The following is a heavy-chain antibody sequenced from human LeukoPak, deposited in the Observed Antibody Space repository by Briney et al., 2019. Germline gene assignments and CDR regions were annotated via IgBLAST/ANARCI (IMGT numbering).Heavy chain of an antibody. CDR1: GGSFSGYY. Sequence: SETLSLTCAVYGGSFSGYYWSWIRQPPGKGLEWIGEINHSGSTNYNPSLKSRVTISVDTSKNQFSLKLSSVTAADTAVYYCARGEGPSGGSLTFDYWGQGTLVTASS. D-gene: IGHD2-15*01. V-gene: IGHV4-34*01. CDR2: INHSGST. J-gene: IGHJ4*02. CDR3: ARGEGPSGGSLTFDY.